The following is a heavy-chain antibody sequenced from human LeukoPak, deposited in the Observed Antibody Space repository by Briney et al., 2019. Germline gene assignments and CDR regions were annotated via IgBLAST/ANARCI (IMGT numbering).Heavy chain of an antibody. CDR1: GFTFSFYW. J-gene: IGHJ4*02. CDR3: ARQWGGFFDY. V-gene: IGHV3-7*01. CDR2: IKQDGSEK. D-gene: IGHD3-16*01. Sequence: PGGSLRLSCAASGFTFSFYWMNWVRQAPGKGLEWVANIKQDGSEKNYVDSVKGRFTISRDNAKNSLYLQMNSLRAEDTAVYYCARQWGGFFDYWGQGTLVTVSS.